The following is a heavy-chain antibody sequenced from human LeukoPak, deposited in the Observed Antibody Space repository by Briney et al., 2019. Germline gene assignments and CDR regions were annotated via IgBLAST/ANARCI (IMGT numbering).Heavy chain of an antibody. Sequence: GRSLRLSCAASGFTFSSYAMHWVRQAPGKGLEWVSYISSSGSTIYYADSVKGRFTISRDNAKNSLYLQMNSLRAEDAAVYYCAELGITMIGGVWGKGTTVTISS. V-gene: IGHV3-48*03. CDR2: ISSSGSTI. J-gene: IGHJ6*04. D-gene: IGHD3-10*02. CDR1: GFTFSSYA. CDR3: AELGITMIGGV.